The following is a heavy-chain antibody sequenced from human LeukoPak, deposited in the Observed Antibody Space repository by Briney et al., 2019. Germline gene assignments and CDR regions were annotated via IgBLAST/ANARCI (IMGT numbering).Heavy chain of an antibody. CDR1: GYTFTGYY. CDR2: INPNSGGT. J-gene: IGHJ3*02. Sequence: ASVKVSCKASGYTFTGYYMHWVRQAPGQGLEWMGWINPNSGGTNYAQKVQGRVTMPRDTSISTAYMELSRLRSDDTAVYYCASDSSGYYSRSAFDIWGQGTMVPVSS. CDR3: ASDSSGYYSRSAFDI. D-gene: IGHD3-22*01. V-gene: IGHV1-2*02.